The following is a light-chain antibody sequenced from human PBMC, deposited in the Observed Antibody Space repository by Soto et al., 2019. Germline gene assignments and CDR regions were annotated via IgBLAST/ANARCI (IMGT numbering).Light chain of an antibody. CDR3: QQRHMWPIT. CDR1: QSISNNY. J-gene: IGKJ5*01. Sequence: IVLTQSPGTLSLSPWERATLSCRASQSISNNYLAWYQQKPGQAPRLLIYGASNRATGIPDRFSGSGSGTDFTLTISRLEPEDSAVYYCQQRHMWPITFGQGTRLEIK. CDR2: GAS. V-gene: IGKV3D-20*02.